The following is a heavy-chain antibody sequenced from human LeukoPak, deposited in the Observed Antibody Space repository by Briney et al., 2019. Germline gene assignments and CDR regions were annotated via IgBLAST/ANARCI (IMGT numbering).Heavy chain of an antibody. Sequence: PGGSLRLSCAASGFTFSSYGMHWVRQAPGKGLEWIGEIYHSGSTNYNPSLKSRVTISVDKSKNQFSLKLSSVTAADTAVYYCARAPGNAFDIWGQGTMVTVSS. J-gene: IGHJ3*02. CDR2: IYHSGST. CDR1: GFTFSSYG. V-gene: IGHV4-4*02. CDR3: ARAPGNAFDI.